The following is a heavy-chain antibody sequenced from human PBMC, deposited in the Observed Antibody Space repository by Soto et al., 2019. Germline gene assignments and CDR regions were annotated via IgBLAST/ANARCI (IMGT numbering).Heavy chain of an antibody. CDR1: GFTFSSYA. CDR2: ISGSGGST. Sequence: GGALRLSCAASGFTFSSYAMSWVRQAQEKGVEWGSAISGSGGSTYYADPVKGRFTLSRDNSKNTLYLQMNSLRAEDTAVYYCAKACKSDIVVVVAAAPRFAFDLWGQGTMVTVSS. V-gene: IGHV3-23*01. J-gene: IGHJ3*01. CDR3: AKACKSDIVVVVAAAPRFAFDL. D-gene: IGHD2-15*01.